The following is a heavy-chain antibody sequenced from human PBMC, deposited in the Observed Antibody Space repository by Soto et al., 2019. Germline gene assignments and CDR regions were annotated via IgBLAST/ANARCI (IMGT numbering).Heavy chain of an antibody. CDR3: ATSVGIAPTGEDGMDV. CDR2: IIPILTTP. Sequence: SVKVSCKASGVTFSIYGFSWVRQAPVQGPEWIGGIIPILTTPNYAQKFHGRVTIVADESTTTVYMELSSLKSEDPAVYYCATSVGIAPTGEDGMDVRC. D-gene: IGHD2-8*02. CDR1: GVTFSIYG. V-gene: IGHV1-69*13. J-gene: IGHJ6*02.